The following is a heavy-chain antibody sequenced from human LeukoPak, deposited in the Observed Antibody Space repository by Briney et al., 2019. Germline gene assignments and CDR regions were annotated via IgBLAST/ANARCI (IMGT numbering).Heavy chain of an antibody. CDR3: VRGLSGPAN. V-gene: IGHV3-74*01. J-gene: IGHJ4*02. D-gene: IGHD7-27*01. Sequence: GGSLTLSCVASGFTFSSYWMYWVRQAPGKGLVWVSHTNSDGSNTIYADSVKGRFTISRDNAKNTLYLQMNSLRAEDTAVYYCVRGLSGPANWGQGTLVTVSS. CDR1: GFTFSSYW. CDR2: TNSDGSNT.